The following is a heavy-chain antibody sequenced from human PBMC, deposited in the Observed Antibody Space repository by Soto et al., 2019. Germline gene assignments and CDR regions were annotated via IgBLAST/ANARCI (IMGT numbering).Heavy chain of an antibody. Sequence: PWGSLRLACTTCGFTVVNVGMSWVRQAPGQGLEWLGRIKSKTDGETTEYAAPVKGRFSISRDDSNNTLFLEMNNLEVADTCTYSCAPLYAGQQYSIDYCGPGTLVTVSS. CDR3: APLYAGQQYSIDY. CDR2: IKSKTDGETT. CDR1: GFTVVNVG. D-gene: IGHD2-21*01. J-gene: IGHJ4*02. V-gene: IGHV3-15*01.